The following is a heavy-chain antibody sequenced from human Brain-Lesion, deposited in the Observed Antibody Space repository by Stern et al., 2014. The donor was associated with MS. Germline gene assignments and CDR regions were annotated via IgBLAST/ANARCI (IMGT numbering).Heavy chain of an antibody. V-gene: IGHV4-39*01. CDR2: IYYRGST. Sequence: QVQLQESGPGLVKPSETLSLTCTVSGGSISSSSYYWGWIRQPPGKGLEWIGSIYYRGSTYYNPSLKSPVTISMDTSKNQFSLRLSSVTAADTAVYFCAKLWLGELPESPFDYWGQGTLVTVSS. J-gene: IGHJ4*02. D-gene: IGHD3-10*01. CDR3: AKLWLGELPESPFDY. CDR1: GGSISSSSYY.